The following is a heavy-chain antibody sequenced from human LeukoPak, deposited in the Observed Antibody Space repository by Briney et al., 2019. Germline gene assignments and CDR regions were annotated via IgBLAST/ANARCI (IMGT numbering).Heavy chain of an antibody. V-gene: IGHV4-34*01. CDR3: AREETYDSSGYYFPT. J-gene: IGHJ5*02. D-gene: IGHD3-22*01. Sequence: SETLSLTCAVYGGSFSGYYRSWIRQPPGKGLEWIGEINHSGSTNYNPSLESRVTISVDTSKNQFSLKLSSVTAADTAVYYCAREETYDSSGYYFPTWGQGTLVTVSS. CDR1: GGSFSGYY. CDR2: INHSGST.